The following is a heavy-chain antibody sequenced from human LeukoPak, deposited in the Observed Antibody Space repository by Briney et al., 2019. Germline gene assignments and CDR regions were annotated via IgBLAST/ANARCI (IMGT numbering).Heavy chain of an antibody. D-gene: IGHD5-18*01. CDR2: ISYDGSNK. V-gene: IGHV3-30*18. J-gene: IGHJ4*02. CDR3: AKDNKYSYAWLDY. Sequence: GGSLRLSCAAAGFTFSSHGMHWVRQAPGKGLEWVAVISYDGSNKYYADSVKGRFTISRDNSKNTLYLQMNSLRAEDTAIYNCAKDNKYSYAWLDYWGQGTLVTVSS. CDR1: GFTFSSHG.